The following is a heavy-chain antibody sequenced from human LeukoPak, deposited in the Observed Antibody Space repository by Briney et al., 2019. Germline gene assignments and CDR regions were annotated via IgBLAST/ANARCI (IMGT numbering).Heavy chain of an antibody. CDR2: IIPILGIA. CDR1: GGTFSSYA. J-gene: IGHJ4*02. D-gene: IGHD3-10*01. Sequence: SVKVSCKASGGTFSSYAISWVRQAPGQGLEWMGRIIPILGIANYAQKFQGRVTITADKSTSTAYMELSSLRSEDTAVYYCARAYTGLLWFGERDWGQGTLVTVSS. CDR3: ARAYTGLLWFGERD. V-gene: IGHV1-69*04.